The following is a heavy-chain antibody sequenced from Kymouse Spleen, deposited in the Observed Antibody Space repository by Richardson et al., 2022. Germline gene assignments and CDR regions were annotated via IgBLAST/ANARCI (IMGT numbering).Heavy chain of an antibody. D-gene: IGHD3-10*01. CDR1: GFTFSSYG. Sequence: QVQLVESGGGVVQPGRSLRLSCAASGFTFSSYGMHWVRQAPGKGLEWVAVISYDGSNKYYADSVKGRFTISRDNSKNTLYLQMNSLRAEDTAVYYCAKDHYYGSGSHDYWGQGTLVTVSS. V-gene: IGHV3-30*18. CDR2: ISYDGSNK. CDR3: AKDHYYGSGSHDY. J-gene: IGHJ4*02.